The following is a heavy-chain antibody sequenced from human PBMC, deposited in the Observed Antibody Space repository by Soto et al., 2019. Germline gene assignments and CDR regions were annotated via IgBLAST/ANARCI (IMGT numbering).Heavy chain of an antibody. Sequence: SETLSLTCTVSGGSISSYYWSWIRQPPGKGLEWIGYIYYSGSTNYNPSIKSRVTISVDTSKNQFSLKLSSVTAADTAVYYCARRIPGIAVETTSWFDLWGQGTLVTVSS. V-gene: IGHV4-59*08. CDR1: GGSISSYY. J-gene: IGHJ5*02. CDR3: ARRIPGIAVETTSWFDL. D-gene: IGHD6-19*01. CDR2: IYYSGST.